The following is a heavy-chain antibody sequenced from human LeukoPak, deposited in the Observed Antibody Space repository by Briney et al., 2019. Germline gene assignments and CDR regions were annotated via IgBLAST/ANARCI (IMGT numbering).Heavy chain of an antibody. Sequence: SETLSLTCTVSGGSISSSSYYWGWICQPPGKGLEWIGSIYYSGSTYYNPSLKSRVTISVDTSKNQFSLKLSSVTAADTAVYYCARVVRVVRAKMARGYYYMDVWGKGTTVTISS. J-gene: IGHJ6*03. V-gene: IGHV4-39*07. D-gene: IGHD3-10*01. CDR2: IYYSGST. CDR3: ARVVRVVRAKMARGYYYMDV. CDR1: GGSISSSSYY.